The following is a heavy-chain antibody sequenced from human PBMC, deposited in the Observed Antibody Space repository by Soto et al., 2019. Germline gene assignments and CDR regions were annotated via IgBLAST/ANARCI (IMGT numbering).Heavy chain of an antibody. CDR2: IYYSGST. CDR1: GGSISSSSYY. D-gene: IGHD3-22*01. CDR3: ARHLAHERGVLMIVVVRGIDAFDI. Sequence: QLQLQESGPGLVKPSETLSLTCTVSGGSISSSSYYWGWIRQPPGKGLEWIGSIYYSGSTYYNPSLKSRVTISVDTSKNQFSLKLSSVTAADTAVYYCARHLAHERGVLMIVVVRGIDAFDIWGQGTMVTVSS. J-gene: IGHJ3*02. V-gene: IGHV4-39*01.